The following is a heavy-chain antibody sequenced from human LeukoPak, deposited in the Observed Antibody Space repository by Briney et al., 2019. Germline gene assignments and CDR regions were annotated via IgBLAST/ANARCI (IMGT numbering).Heavy chain of an antibody. V-gene: IGHV3-23*01. CDR2: ISGSGGST. CDR3: AKATYSSGWFHFDY. D-gene: IGHD6-19*01. J-gene: IGHJ4*02. Sequence: GGSLRLSCAASGSTFSSYAMSWVRQAPGKGLEWVSAISGSGGSTYYADSVKGRFTISRDNSKNTLYLQMNSLRAEDTAVYYCAKATYSSGWFHFDYWGQGTLVTVSS. CDR1: GSTFSSYA.